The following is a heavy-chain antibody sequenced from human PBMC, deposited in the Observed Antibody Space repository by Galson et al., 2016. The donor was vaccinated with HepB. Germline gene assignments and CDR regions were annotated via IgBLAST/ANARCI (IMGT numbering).Heavy chain of an antibody. CDR1: GGNFSSYA. J-gene: IGHJ6*02. Sequence: SVKVSCKASGGNFSSYAISWVRQAPGQGLEWMGGIIPILDIPNYAQKFQGRVTISADKSTTTSYMELSSLRSEDTALYYCARGGYPYNGLDVWGQGTTVTVSS. V-gene: IGHV1-69*10. CDR2: IIPILDIP. D-gene: IGHD5-12*01. CDR3: ARGGYPYNGLDV.